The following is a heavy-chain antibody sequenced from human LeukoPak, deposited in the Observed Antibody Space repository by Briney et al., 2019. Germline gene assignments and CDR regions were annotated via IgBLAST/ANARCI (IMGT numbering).Heavy chain of an antibody. CDR3: ARIGYSSSSFDY. D-gene: IGHD6-13*01. J-gene: IGHJ4*02. Sequence: PGRSLRLSCAASGFTFDDYAMHWVRQAPGKGLEWVSGISWNSGSIGYADSVKGRFTISRDNAKNSVSLQMNSLRVEDTAVYYCARIGYSSSSFDYWGQGTLVTVSS. CDR1: GFTFDDYA. CDR2: ISWNSGSI. V-gene: IGHV3-9*01.